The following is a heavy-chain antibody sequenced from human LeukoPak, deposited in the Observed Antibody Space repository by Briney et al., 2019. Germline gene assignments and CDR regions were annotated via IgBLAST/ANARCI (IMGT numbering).Heavy chain of an antibody. CDR2: ITSSSSYI. CDR3: ARDACSSTSCFRDS. V-gene: IGHV3-21*01. Sequence: GGSLRLSCAASGFTFSSYTINWVRQAPGKGLEWVSSITSSSSYIYYADSLKGRFTISRDNAKNSLYLQMNSLRAEDTAVYYCARDACSSTSCFRDSWGQGTLVTVSS. CDR1: GFTFSSYT. J-gene: IGHJ4*02. D-gene: IGHD2-2*01.